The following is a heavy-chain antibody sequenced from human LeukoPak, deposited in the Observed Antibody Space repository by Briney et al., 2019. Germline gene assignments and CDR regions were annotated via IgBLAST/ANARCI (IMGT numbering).Heavy chain of an antibody. CDR1: GYTFTSYY. V-gene: IGHV1-2*02. Sequence: RASVKVSCKASGYTFTSYYMHWVRQAPGQGLEWMGWINPNSGGTNYAQKFQGRVTMTRDTSISTAYMELSRLRSDDTAVYYCACGGYSYGQYFDYWGQGTLVTVSS. J-gene: IGHJ4*02. CDR3: ACGGYSYGQYFDY. D-gene: IGHD5-18*01. CDR2: INPNSGGT.